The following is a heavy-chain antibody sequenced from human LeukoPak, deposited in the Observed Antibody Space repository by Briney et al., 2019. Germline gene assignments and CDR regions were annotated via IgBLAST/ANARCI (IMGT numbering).Heavy chain of an antibody. D-gene: IGHD3-22*01. V-gene: IGHV3-23*01. CDR3: AKDLRAQGITMIVVVTPDY. CDR1: GFTFSSYA. J-gene: IGHJ4*02. CDR2: ISGSGGST. Sequence: GGSLRLSCAASGFTFSSYAMSWVRQAPGKGLEWVSTISGSGGSTYYADSVKGRFTISRDNSKNTLYLQMNSLRAEDTAVYYCAKDLRAQGITMIVVVTPDYWGQGTLVTVSS.